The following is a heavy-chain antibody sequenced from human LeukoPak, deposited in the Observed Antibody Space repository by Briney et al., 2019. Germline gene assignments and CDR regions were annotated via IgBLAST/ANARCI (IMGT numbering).Heavy chain of an antibody. J-gene: IGHJ4*02. Sequence: SETLSLTCTVSGGSISPYYWSWIRQPPGKGLEWIGYIYYSGTTNYNPSLKSRVTMSVDTSNNQFSLKLSSVTAADTAVYYCARDPLGYCSSTSCPGGNYWGQGTLVTVSS. V-gene: IGHV4-59*01. CDR1: GGSISPYY. CDR2: IYYSGTT. CDR3: ARDPLGYCSSTSCPGGNY. D-gene: IGHD2-2*01.